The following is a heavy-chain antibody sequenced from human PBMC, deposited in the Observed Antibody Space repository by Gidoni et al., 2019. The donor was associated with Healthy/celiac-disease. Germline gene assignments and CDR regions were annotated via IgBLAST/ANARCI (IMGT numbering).Heavy chain of an antibody. CDR2: IYHSGST. CDR3: AREAVAGSGYDLGDFDY. Sequence: QVQLQESGPGLVKPSETLSLTCTVSGYSISSGYYWGWLRQPPGQGLEWIGSIYHSGSTYYNPSRKSRVTISVDTSKNQFSLKLSSVSAADTAVYYCAREAVAGSGYDLGDFDYWGQGTLVTVSS. CDR1: GYSISSGYY. J-gene: IGHJ4*02. D-gene: IGHD5-12*01. V-gene: IGHV4-38-2*02.